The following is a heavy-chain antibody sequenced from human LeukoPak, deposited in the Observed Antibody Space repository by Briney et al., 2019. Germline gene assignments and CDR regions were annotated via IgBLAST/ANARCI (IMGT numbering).Heavy chain of an antibody. Sequence: GRSLRLSCAASGFTFSSYATHWVRQAPGKGLEWVAVISYDGSNKYYADSVKGRFTISRDNSKNTLYLQMNSLRTEDTAVYYCARDGYDLDTPMVSTIFDCWGQGTLVTVSS. D-gene: IGHD5-18*01. CDR1: GFTFSSYA. J-gene: IGHJ4*02. CDR3: ARDGYDLDTPMVSTIFDC. CDR2: ISYDGSNK. V-gene: IGHV3-30-3*01.